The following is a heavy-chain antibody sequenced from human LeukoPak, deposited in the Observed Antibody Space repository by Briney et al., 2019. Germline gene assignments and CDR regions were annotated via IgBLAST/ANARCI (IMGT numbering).Heavy chain of an antibody. CDR3: ARVGSSGWKSDY. CDR2: MNPNSGNT. Sequence: ASVKVSCKASGYTFTSYDINWVRQATGQGLEWMGWMNPNSGNTGYAQKFQGRVTMTRNTSISTAYMELSSLRSEDTAVYYCARVGSSGWKSDYWGQGTLVTVSS. CDR1: GYTFTSYD. D-gene: IGHD6-19*01. V-gene: IGHV1-8*01. J-gene: IGHJ4*02.